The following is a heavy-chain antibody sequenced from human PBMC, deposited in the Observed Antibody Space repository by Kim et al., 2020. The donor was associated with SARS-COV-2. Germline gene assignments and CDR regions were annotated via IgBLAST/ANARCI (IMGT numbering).Heavy chain of an antibody. J-gene: IGHJ3*02. D-gene: IGHD3-10*01. CDR2: INHSGST. CDR1: GGSFSGYY. V-gene: IGHV4-34*01. Sequence: SETLSLTCAVYGGSFSGYYWSWIRQPPGKGLEWIGEINHSGSTNYNPSLKSRVTISVDTSKNQFSLKLSSVTAADTAVYYCASVTMVRGAFDIWGQGTMVTVSS. CDR3: ASVTMVRGAFDI.